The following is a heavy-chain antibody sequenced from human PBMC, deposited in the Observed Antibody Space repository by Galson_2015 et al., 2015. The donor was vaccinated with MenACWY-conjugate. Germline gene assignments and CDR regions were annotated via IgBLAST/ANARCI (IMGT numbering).Heavy chain of an antibody. CDR1: GYNFITYW. CDR3: ARHPPGGRGMDV. V-gene: IGHV5-51*01. J-gene: IGHJ6*02. Sequence: QSGAEVKKPGESQKISCKGSGYNFITYWIGWVRQMPGKGLEWVGLISPIDSKTRDSPAFEGQVTISADKSISTAYLQWNSLQASDTAMYYCARHPPGGRGMDVWGQGTTVTVSS. D-gene: IGHD1-26*01. CDR2: ISPIDSKT.